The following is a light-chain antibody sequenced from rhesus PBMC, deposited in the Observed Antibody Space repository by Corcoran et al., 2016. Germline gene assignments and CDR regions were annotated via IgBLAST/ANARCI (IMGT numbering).Light chain of an antibody. Sequence: DIQMTQSPSSQSAPVGDTVTNTCRGSRAIDSGLAWDQENPGNAPSLLTYEASSLLSGVPSRFSGSGSGRPFTLPVISLQSEVVARYYCQQYSGRPFSFCRGAKV. CDR2: EAS. V-gene: IGKV1-22*01. J-gene: IGKJ2*01. CDR1: RAIDSG. CDR3: QQYSGRPFS.